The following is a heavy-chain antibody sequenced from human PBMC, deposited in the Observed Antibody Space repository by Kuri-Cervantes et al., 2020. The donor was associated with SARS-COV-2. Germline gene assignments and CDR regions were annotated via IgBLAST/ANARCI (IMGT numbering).Heavy chain of an antibody. Sequence: GESLSLSCAASGFNFSRTDMHWVRQAPGKGLEWVAVISHDGKNKKCIASGKGRFTISRDNSQNTLYLHMKSLRSEDTAMYYCAKDRVGVQDFWGQGTLVTVSS. CDR1: GFNFSRTD. D-gene: IGHD2-21*01. CDR3: AKDRVGVQDF. V-gene: IGHV3-30*18. J-gene: IGHJ4*02. CDR2: ISHDGKNK.